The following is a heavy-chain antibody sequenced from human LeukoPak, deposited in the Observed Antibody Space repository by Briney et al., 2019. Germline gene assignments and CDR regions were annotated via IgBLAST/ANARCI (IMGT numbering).Heavy chain of an antibody. J-gene: IGHJ6*03. CDR2: ISAYNGNT. CDR3: ARAVLWFGEFYYMDV. Sequence: ASVKVSCKASGYTFTSYGISWVRQAPGQGLEWMGWISAYNGNTNYAQKLQGRVTMTTDTSTSTAYMELRSLRSDDTAVYYCARAVLWFGEFYYMDVWGEGTTVTVSS. V-gene: IGHV1-18*01. CDR1: GYTFTSYG. D-gene: IGHD3-10*01.